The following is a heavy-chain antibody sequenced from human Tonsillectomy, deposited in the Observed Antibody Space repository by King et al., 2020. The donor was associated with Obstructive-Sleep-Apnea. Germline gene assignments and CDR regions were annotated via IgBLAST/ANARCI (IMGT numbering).Heavy chain of an antibody. CDR1: GGSISSYY. CDR3: ARPRRATSGAFDI. D-gene: IGHD5-12*01. V-gene: IGHV4-59*08. Sequence: QLQESGPGLVKPSETLSLTCTVSGGSISSYYWSWIRQPPGKGLEWIGYIYYSGSTNYNPSLKSRVTIYVDTSKNQFSLKLSSVTAADTAVYYCARPRRATSGAFDIWGQGTMVTVSS. CDR2: IYYSGST. J-gene: IGHJ3*02.